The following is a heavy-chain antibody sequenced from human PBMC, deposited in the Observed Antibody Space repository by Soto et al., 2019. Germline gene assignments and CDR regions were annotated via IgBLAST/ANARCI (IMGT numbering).Heavy chain of an antibody. Sequence: ETLSLTCTVSGDTSTSYYWGWIRQAPGKGLEWIGHIHNSGTSTHNPSLNGRVTISIDMSKKQFSLKLTSLTSADTAVYYCARDFYDSVGYTWFDSWSQGTLVTVSS. V-gene: IGHV4-59*01. J-gene: IGHJ5*01. CDR3: ARDFYDSVGYTWFDS. CDR2: IHNSGTS. CDR1: GDTSTSYY. D-gene: IGHD3-22*01.